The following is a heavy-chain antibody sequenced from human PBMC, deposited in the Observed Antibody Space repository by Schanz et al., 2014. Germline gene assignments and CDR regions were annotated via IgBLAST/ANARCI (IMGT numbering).Heavy chain of an antibody. CDR2: ISYGGLS. D-gene: IGHD3-10*01. CDR1: GGSVSTYK. J-gene: IGHJ4*02. Sequence: QVQLQELGPGLVKPSETLSLTCTVSGGSVSTYKWGWIRQPPGKGLEYIGLISYGGLSDYNPSLKSRVTISLDTSKNQFSLNLNSVTAADTAVYYCAREWSSFDYWGQGALVSVSS. CDR3: AREWSSFDY. V-gene: IGHV4-59*02.